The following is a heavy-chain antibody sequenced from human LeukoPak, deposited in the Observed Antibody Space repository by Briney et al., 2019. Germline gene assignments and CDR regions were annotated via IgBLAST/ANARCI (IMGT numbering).Heavy chain of an antibody. CDR1: GFIFSNYG. CDR2: IWNDGSNK. CDR3: ARDSQAGIAAAGTIPGMDV. Sequence: GGSLRLSCAASGFIFSNYGMHWVRQAPGKGLEWVALIWNDGSNKYYGNSVKGRFTISRDNSKNTLYVQMNSLRAEDTAVYYCARDSQAGIAAAGTIPGMDVWGQGTTVTVSS. D-gene: IGHD6-13*01. V-gene: IGHV3-33*08. J-gene: IGHJ6*02.